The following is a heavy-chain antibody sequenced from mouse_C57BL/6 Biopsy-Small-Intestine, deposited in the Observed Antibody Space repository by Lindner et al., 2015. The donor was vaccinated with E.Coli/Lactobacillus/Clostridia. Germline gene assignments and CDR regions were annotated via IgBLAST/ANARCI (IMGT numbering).Heavy chain of an antibody. Sequence: VQLQESGGDLVKPGGSLKLSCAASGFTFSTSGMSWVRQTPDKRLEWVAIISSGGTYTYYPDSVKGRFTISRDNVKNTLYLQMSSLKSEDTAIYYCARHGVSYWYFDAWGTGTTVTVSS. CDR3: ARHGVSYWYFDA. CDR1: GFTFSTSG. CDR2: ISSGGTYT. J-gene: IGHJ1*03. V-gene: IGHV5-6*01.